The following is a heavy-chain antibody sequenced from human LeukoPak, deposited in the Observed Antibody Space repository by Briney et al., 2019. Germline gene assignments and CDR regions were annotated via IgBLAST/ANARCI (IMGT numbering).Heavy chain of an antibody. V-gene: IGHV3-48*03. J-gene: IGHJ4*02. D-gene: IGHD3-22*01. CDR2: ISSSGSTK. Sequence: GGSLRLSCKASGFTFSSYEMNWVRQAPGKGLEWVSYISSSGSTKHYSDSVKGRFTISRDNDKNSVYLQMNSLRAEDTAVYYCARGKYDSSGYPLLGFDYWGQGTLVTVSS. CDR1: GFTFSSYE. CDR3: ARGKYDSSGYPLLGFDY.